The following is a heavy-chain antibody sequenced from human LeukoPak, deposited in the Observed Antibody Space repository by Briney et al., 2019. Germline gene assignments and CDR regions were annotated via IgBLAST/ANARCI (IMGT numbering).Heavy chain of an antibody. V-gene: IGHV1-18*01. Sequence: ASVKVSCTASGYTFTIYGISWVRQAPGQGLEWMGWISAYNGNTNYAQKLQGRVTMTTDTSTSTAYMELRSLRSDDTAVYYCARDYGTGTHVRMDVWGQGTTVTVSS. CDR3: ARDYGTGTHVRMDV. D-gene: IGHD1-7*01. J-gene: IGHJ6*02. CDR1: GYTFTIYG. CDR2: ISAYNGNT.